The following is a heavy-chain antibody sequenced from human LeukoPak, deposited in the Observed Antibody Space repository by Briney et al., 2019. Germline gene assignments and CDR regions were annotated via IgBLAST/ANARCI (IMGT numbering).Heavy chain of an antibody. CDR3: ARGPRSYYYDSSGYSRRDAFDI. Sequence: GGSLRLSCAASGFTFSSYGMHWVRQAPGKGLEWVAVIWYDGSNKYYADSVKGRFTISRDNSKNTLYLQMNSLRAEDTAVYYCARGPRSYYYDSSGYSRRDAFDIWGQGTMVTVSS. D-gene: IGHD3-22*01. CDR1: GFTFSSYG. CDR2: IWYDGSNK. V-gene: IGHV3-33*01. J-gene: IGHJ3*02.